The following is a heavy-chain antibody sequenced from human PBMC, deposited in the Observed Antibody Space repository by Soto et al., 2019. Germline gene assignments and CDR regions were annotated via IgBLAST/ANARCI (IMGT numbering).Heavy chain of an antibody. CDR3: ARAGKYYDFWSGYYDYYYYGMDV. J-gene: IGHJ6*02. CDR2: ISSSGSTI. Sequence: GGSLRLSCAASGFTFSSYEMNWVRQAPGKGLEWVSYISSSGSTIYYADSVKGRFTISRDNAKNSLYLQMNSLRAEDTAVYYCARAGKYYDFWSGYYDYYYYGMDVWGQGTKVTVSS. CDR1: GFTFSSYE. D-gene: IGHD3-3*01. V-gene: IGHV3-48*03.